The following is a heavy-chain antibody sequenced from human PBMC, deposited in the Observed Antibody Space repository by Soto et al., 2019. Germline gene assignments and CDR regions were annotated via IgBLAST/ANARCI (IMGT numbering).Heavy chain of an antibody. J-gene: IGHJ4*02. V-gene: IGHV2-5*02. CDR3: AHGRITGTILAFDY. CDR2: IYWDDDK. Sequence: QITLKESGPTLVKPTQTLTLTCTFSGFSLSTSGVGVGWIRQPPGKTLEWLALIYWDDDKRYSPSLKSRLTITKDTSKHQVVLTMTNMDPVDTATYYCAHGRITGTILAFDYWGQGTLVTVSS. D-gene: IGHD1-7*01. CDR1: GFSLSTSGVG.